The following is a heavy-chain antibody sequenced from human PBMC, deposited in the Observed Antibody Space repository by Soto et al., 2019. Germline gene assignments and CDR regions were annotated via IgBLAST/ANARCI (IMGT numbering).Heavy chain of an antibody. CDR3: ARHADYGRDYFGY. Sequence: QLQLQESGPGLVKPSETLSLTCTVSGGSISSSSYYWGWIRQPPGKGLEWIGSIYYSGSTYYNPSRKSRPPXSXDXXKNQIALKLRSVTAADTAVYYGARHADYGRDYFGYGGRGPLVTVSS. V-gene: IGHV4-39*01. CDR2: IYYSGST. J-gene: IGHJ4*02. D-gene: IGHD4-17*01. CDR1: GGSISSSSYY.